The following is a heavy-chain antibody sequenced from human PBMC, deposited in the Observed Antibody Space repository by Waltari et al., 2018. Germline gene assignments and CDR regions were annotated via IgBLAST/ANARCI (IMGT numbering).Heavy chain of an antibody. V-gene: IGHV4-31*03. J-gene: IGHJ4*02. Sequence: QVQLQESGPGLVKPSQTLSLTCTVSGGSISSGGYYWSWIRQHPGKGLEWIGYIYHSGSTYYNPSLKMRVTISVDRSKNQFSLKLSSVTAADTAVYYCARGGGSGTFDYWGQGTLVTVSS. CDR3: ARGGGSGTFDY. CDR2: IYHSGST. D-gene: IGHD3-10*01. CDR1: GGSISSGGYY.